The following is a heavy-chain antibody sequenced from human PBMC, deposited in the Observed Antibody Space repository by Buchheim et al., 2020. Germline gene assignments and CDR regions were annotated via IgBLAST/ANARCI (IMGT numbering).Heavy chain of an antibody. CDR1: GGTFRASD. D-gene: IGHD2-21*01. V-gene: IGHV1-69*01. J-gene: IGHJ5*02. CDR3: ATRYS. CDR2: IVPIFGST. Sequence: QVQLVQSGAEVKKPGSSVKVSCKASGGTFRASDITWVRQAPGQGLEWMGGIVPIFGSTNFAQKFQGRVTVTADDSTGTQYMELISLTPDDTAVYYCATRYSWGQGTL.